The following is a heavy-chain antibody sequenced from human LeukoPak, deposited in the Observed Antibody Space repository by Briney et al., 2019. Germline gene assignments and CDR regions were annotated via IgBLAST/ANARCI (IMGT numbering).Heavy chain of an antibody. Sequence: PGGSLRLSCAASGFTFSDYYMTWIRQAPGKGLEWVSYISSSDTIYYADSVKGRFTISRDNAKNSLYLQMNSLRAEDTAVYYCARDPGGVGATSADDYWGQGTLVTVSS. J-gene: IGHJ4*02. CDR3: ARDPGGVGATSADDY. D-gene: IGHD1-26*01. V-gene: IGHV3-11*04. CDR1: GFTFSDYY. CDR2: ISSSDTI.